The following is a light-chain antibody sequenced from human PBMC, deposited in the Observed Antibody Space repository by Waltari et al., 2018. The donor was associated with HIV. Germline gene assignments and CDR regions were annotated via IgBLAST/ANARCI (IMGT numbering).Light chain of an antibody. V-gene: IGLV2-8*01. CDR1: SNDIGPYNY. CDR3: SSYAGSGNLLL. CDR2: EVN. Sequence: QSALTQPPAASGSPGQSVNISCTGTSNDIGPYNYVSWYQQHPDKAPRLLIYEVNKRPSGVPGRFSGSKSGNTASLTVSGLQAEDEADYYCSSYAGSGNLLLFGGGTKVTVL. J-gene: IGLJ6*01.